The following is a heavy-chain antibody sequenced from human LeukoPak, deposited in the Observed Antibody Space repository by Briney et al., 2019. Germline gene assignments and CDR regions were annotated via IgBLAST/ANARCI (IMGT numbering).Heavy chain of an antibody. CDR1: GYTFTSYG. V-gene: IGHV1-18*01. CDR2: ISAYNGKT. CDR3: ARDSSRYDLTYFDY. D-gene: IGHD1-1*01. J-gene: IGHJ4*02. Sequence: GASVKVSCKASGYTFTSYGISWVRQAPGQGLEWMGWISAYNGKTNNAQKLQGRVTMTTDTSKSTASMELRSLSSDDTAVYYCARDSSRYDLTYFDYWGQGTLVTVSS.